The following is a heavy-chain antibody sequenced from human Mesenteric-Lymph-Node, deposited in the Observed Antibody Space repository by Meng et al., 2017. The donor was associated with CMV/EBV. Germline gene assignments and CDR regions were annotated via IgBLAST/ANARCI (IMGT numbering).Heavy chain of an antibody. J-gene: IGHJ4*02. Sequence: SETLSLTCAIFGGSFDSYHWTWIRQPPGKGLEWIGEINHSGSTNYNPSLKSRVTISVDTSKNQFSLKLSSVTAADTAVYYCARGLGDTPLDYWGQGTLVTVSS. V-gene: IGHV4-34*01. CDR1: GGSFDSYH. D-gene: IGHD5-18*01. CDR3: ARGLGDTPLDY. CDR2: INHSGST.